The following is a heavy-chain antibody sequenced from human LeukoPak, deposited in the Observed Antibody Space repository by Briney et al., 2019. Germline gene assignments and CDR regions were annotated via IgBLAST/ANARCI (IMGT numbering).Heavy chain of an antibody. CDR3: ARGQWPYGAFDI. Sequence: GGSLRLSCAASGFTFSDYGTHWVRRAPGKGLEWVSSISSTGNYLYNADSVKGRFTISRDNAKNSLYLQMNSLRAEDTAVYYCARGQWPYGAFDIWGQGTMVTVSS. CDR1: GFTFSDYG. J-gene: IGHJ3*02. CDR2: ISSTGNYL. D-gene: IGHD6-19*01. V-gene: IGHV3-21*01.